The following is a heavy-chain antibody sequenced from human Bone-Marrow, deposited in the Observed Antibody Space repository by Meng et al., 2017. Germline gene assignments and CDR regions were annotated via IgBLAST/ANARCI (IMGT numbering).Heavy chain of an antibody. CDR2: ISYDGSNK. CDR1: GFTFSSYA. Sequence: LTFAASGFTFSSYAMHWFRQAPGKGLEGLAVISYDGSNKYYADSVKGRFTISRDNSKNTLYLQMNSLRAEDTAVYYCARDEIQLWFTYYYYGMDVWGQGTTVTVSS. V-gene: IGHV3-30*04. J-gene: IGHJ6*02. CDR3: ARDEIQLWFTYYYYGMDV. D-gene: IGHD5-18*01.